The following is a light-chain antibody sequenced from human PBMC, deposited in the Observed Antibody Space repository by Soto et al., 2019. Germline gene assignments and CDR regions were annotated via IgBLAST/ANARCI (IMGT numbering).Light chain of an antibody. V-gene: IGLV2-8*01. J-gene: IGLJ3*02. CDR2: VVS. CDR3: SSFAGSNEVV. Sequence: QSVLTQPPSASGSPGQSVTISCTGTSSDVGAYNYVSWYQQHPGKAPKVMIFVVSKRPSGVPDRFSGSKSGNTASLTVSGLQAEDEADYYCSSFAGSNEVVFGGGTKLTVL. CDR1: SSDVGAYNY.